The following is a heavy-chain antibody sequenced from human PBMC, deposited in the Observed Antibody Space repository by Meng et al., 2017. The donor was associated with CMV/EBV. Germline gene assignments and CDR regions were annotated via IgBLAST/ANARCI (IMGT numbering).Heavy chain of an antibody. J-gene: IGHJ6*02. CDR1: GFTFSSYE. Sequence: GGSLRLSCTASGFTFSSYEMNWVRQAPGKGLEWVSYISSSGSTIYYADSVKGRFTISRDNAKNSLYLQMNSLRAEDTAVYYCARQSLVPDYYGMDVWGQGTTVTVSS. CDR3: ARQSLVPDYYGMDV. V-gene: IGHV3-48*03. D-gene: IGHD6-19*01. CDR2: ISSSGSTI.